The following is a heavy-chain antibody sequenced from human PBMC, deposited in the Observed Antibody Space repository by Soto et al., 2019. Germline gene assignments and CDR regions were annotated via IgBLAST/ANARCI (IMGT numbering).Heavy chain of an antibody. D-gene: IGHD2-2*01. CDR1: GYTFTSYG. V-gene: IGHV1-18*01. CDR2: ISAYNGNT. J-gene: IGHJ5*02. CDR3: ARDIVVVPAATHHWFDP. Sequence: ASVKVSCKASGYTFTSYGISWVRQAPGQGLEWMGWISAYNGNTNYAQKLQGRVTMTTDTSMSTAYMELRSLRSDDTAVYYCARDIVVVPAATHHWFDPWGQGTLVTVSS.